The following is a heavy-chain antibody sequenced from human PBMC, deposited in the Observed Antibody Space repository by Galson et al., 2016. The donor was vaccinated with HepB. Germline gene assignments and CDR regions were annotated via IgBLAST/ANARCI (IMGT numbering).Heavy chain of an antibody. V-gene: IGHV3-23*01. CDR1: GFTFSSYA. CDR2: ISRSGGDT. Sequence: SLRLSCAASGFTFSSYAMTWVRQAPGKGLEWVSAISRSGGDTFYADSVKGRFTISRDNSKNTLWLQVNSLRVEDTAVYFCAKLRRQWLDFDHWGQGALVTVSS. CDR3: AKLRRQWLDFDH. J-gene: IGHJ4*02. D-gene: IGHD6-19*01.